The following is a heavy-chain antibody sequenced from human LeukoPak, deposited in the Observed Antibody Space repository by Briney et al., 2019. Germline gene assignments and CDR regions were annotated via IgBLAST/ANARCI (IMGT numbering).Heavy chain of an antibody. CDR2: IYYSGST. D-gene: IGHD2-2*01. CDR1: GGSISSSSYY. J-gene: IGHJ5*02. Sequence: SETLSLTCTVSGGSISSSSYYWGWIRQPPGKGLEWIGYIYYSGSTNYNPSLKSRVTISVDTSKNQFSLKLSSVTAADTAVYYCARVSSSWFDPWGQGTLVTVSS. V-gene: IGHV4-61*05. CDR3: ARVSSSWFDP.